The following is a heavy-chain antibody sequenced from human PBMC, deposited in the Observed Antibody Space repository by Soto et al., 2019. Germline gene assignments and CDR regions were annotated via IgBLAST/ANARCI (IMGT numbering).Heavy chain of an antibody. CDR3: ARGVVVVPAAIYYYYYYMDV. D-gene: IGHD2-2*01. CDR2: INPSGGST. J-gene: IGHJ6*03. Sequence: GASVKVSCKASGYTFTSYYMHWVRQAPGQGLEWMGIINPSGGSTSYAQKFQGRVTMTRDTSTSTVYMELSSLRSEDTAVYYCARGVVVVPAAIYYYYYYMDVWGKGTTVTVSS. V-gene: IGHV1-46*03. CDR1: GYTFTSYY.